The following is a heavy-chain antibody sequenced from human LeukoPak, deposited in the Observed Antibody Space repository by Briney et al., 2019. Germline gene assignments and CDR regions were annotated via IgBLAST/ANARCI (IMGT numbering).Heavy chain of an antibody. CDR1: GFTFSDYY. V-gene: IGHV3-11*05. J-gene: IGHJ4*02. D-gene: IGHD6-19*01. CDR2: ISSSSSYT. Sequence: GGSLRLSCAASGFTFSDYYMSWIRQAPGKGLEWVSYISSSSSYTNYADSVKGRFTISRDNAKNSLYLQMNSLRAEDTAVYYCAKDVAVSGTAYFDYWGQGTLVTVSS. CDR3: AKDVAVSGTAYFDY.